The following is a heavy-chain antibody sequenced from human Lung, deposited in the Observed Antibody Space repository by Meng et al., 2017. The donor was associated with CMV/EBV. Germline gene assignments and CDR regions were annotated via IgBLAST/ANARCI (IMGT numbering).Heavy chain of an antibody. D-gene: IGHD3-10*01. CDR3: LRRSGGSV. V-gene: IGHV4-4*02. Sequence: QVQWRDTGPTLVQPSETQSVTCAVSGVSITNHTWWACVRQPPGKGLEWIGEIRNRGMSAYNPSLKSRVSMSIDKSKNQFSLKLTSVTAADTAVYHCLRRSGGSVWGQGTLVTVSS. J-gene: IGHJ1*01. CDR1: GVSITNHTW. CDR2: IRNRGMS.